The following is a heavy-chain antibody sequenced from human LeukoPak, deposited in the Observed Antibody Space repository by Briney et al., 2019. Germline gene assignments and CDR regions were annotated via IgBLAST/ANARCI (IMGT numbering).Heavy chain of an antibody. D-gene: IGHD3-3*01. CDR3: ARAPPTYFWSAYGYYYMDV. V-gene: IGHV4-30-4*08. CDR2: IYYSGST. J-gene: IGHJ6*03. Sequence: SQTLSLTCTVSGGSISSGDYYWSWIRQPPGKGLEWIGYIYYSGSTYYNPSLKSRVTISVDTSKNQFSLKLSSVTAADTAVYYCARAPPTYFWSAYGYYYMDVSGKGTTVTVSS. CDR1: GGSISSGDYY.